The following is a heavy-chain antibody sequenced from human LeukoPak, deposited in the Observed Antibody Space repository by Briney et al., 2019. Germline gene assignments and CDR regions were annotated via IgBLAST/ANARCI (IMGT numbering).Heavy chain of an antibody. CDR2: ISGSGGST. Sequence: GGSLRLSCAVSGFTFSSYAMSWVRQAPGKGLEWVSAISGSGGSTYYADSVKGRFTISRDNSKNTLYLQMNSLRAEDTAVYYSEKDGPAPPNYWGQGTLATVSS. CDR1: GFTFSSYA. J-gene: IGHJ4*02. CDR3: EKDGPAPPNY. V-gene: IGHV3-23*01.